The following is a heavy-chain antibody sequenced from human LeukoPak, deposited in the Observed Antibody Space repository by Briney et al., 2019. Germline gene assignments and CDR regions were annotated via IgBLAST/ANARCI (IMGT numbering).Heavy chain of an antibody. CDR1: GYSVTSYW. CDR3: ARQTTQYVGTAGVFDY. CDR2: IYPGDSDT. J-gene: IGHJ4*02. V-gene: IGHV5-51*01. D-gene: IGHD1-14*01. Sequence: GESLKISCKGSGYSVTSYWIGWVRQMPGKGLEWMGIIYPGDSDTRYSPSFQGQVTISADKSVTTAYLQWSSLKASDTAMYYCARQTTQYVGTAGVFDYWGQGTLVTVSS.